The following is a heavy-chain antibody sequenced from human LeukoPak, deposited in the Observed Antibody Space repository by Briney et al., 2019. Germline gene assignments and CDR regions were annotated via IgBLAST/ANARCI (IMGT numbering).Heavy chain of an antibody. J-gene: IGHJ4*02. CDR2: IYSSGST. CDR3: ARGGDSSSWSVDY. CDR1: GGSIISYY. V-gene: IGHV4-4*07. D-gene: IGHD6-13*01. Sequence: SGTLSLTCSVSGGSIISYYWTWIRQPAGKGLEWIGRIYSSGSTNYSPSLKSRVTLSVDTSKNQFSLKLNSVTAADTAVYYCARGGDSSSWSVDYWGQGTLVTVSS.